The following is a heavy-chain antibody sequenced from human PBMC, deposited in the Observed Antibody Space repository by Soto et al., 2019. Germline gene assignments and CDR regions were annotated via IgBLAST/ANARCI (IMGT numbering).Heavy chain of an antibody. D-gene: IGHD3-10*01. J-gene: IGHJ6*02. V-gene: IGHV3-9*01. CDR1: GFTFDAYA. CDR3: AKDGFAFSYDYGLEV. CDR2: INWNSGNI. Sequence: EEQLVESGGTLVQPGRSLRLSCAASGFTFDAYAMHWVRQAPGKGLEWVSGINWNSGNIGYADSVKGRFTISRDNAKNSLYLQMDSLRGEDTALYYCAKDGFAFSYDYGLEVWGQGTSVTVSS.